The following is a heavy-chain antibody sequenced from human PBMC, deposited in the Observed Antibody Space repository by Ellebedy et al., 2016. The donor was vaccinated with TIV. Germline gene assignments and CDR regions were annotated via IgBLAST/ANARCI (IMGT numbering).Heavy chain of an antibody. CDR1: GYTFTSYD. V-gene: IGHV1-8*01. D-gene: IGHD3-10*01. J-gene: IGHJ4*02. Sequence: AASVKVSCKASGYTFTSYDIYWVRQATGHGLEWMGWMNPNSGNTGHAQNFQGRFTMTTDTSTKTVYMELRSLRSDDTALYYCARTHYRFGIIDYLDYWGQGTLVTVSS. CDR2: MNPNSGNT. CDR3: ARTHYRFGIIDYLDY.